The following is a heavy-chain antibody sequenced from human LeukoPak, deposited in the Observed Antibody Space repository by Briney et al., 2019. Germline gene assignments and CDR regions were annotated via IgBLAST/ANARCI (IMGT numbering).Heavy chain of an antibody. CDR3: AKDTPTTGYHLDS. CDR1: GFTLSSYE. CDR2: IRYDGSDK. Sequence: GGSLRLSCAASGFTLSSYEMNWVRQAPGKGLEWVAFIRYDGSDKSYADSVKGRFTISRDNSENTLYLQINSLRVEDTAVYYCAKDTPTTGYHLDSWGQGTLVTVSS. V-gene: IGHV3-30*02. D-gene: IGHD1-1*01. J-gene: IGHJ4*02.